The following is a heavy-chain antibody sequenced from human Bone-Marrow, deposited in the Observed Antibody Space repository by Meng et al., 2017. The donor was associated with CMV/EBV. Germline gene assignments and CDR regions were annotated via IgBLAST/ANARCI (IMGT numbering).Heavy chain of an antibody. CDR2: ISESGASK. CDR3: AKDETVGATSPFDY. J-gene: IGHJ4*02. Sequence: GESLKISCEVSGFTFRSYFMSWVRQAPGKGLEWVAVISESGASKYYADSVKGRFFISRDNSRDTLYLQMKNLRADDTAAYYCAKDETVGATSPFDYWGQGTPVTVSS. D-gene: IGHD2-15*01. V-gene: IGHV3-23*01. CDR1: GFTFRSYF.